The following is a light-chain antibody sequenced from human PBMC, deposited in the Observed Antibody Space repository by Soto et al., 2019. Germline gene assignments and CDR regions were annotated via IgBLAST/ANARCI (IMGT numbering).Light chain of an antibody. V-gene: IGKV2-28*01. CDR2: MGS. Sequence: DIVMTQSPLSLPVTPGEAASISCRSSQSLLHKNGNKYFNWYLKKPGQSTQIMIYMGSKRDSGVPDRVSGSGSGTYFTLKISRVEAEDAGVYYGMQALQTPRTFGQGTKVDIK. CDR3: MQALQTPRT. CDR1: QSLLHKNGNKY. J-gene: IGKJ1*01.